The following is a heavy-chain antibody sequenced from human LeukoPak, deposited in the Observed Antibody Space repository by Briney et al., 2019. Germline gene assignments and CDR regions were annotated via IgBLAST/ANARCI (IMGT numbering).Heavy chain of an antibody. Sequence: SGPTLVNPTQTLTLTCTFSGFSLSTPEVGVSWIRQPPGKALEWLARIDWDDDKYYSTSLKTRLTISKDTSKNQVVLTMTNMDPVDTATYYCARIDYGDPFAYFDYWGQGTLVTVSS. CDR1: GFSLSTPEVG. CDR2: IDWDDDK. CDR3: ARIDYGDPFAYFDY. J-gene: IGHJ4*02. V-gene: IGHV2-70*11. D-gene: IGHD4-17*01.